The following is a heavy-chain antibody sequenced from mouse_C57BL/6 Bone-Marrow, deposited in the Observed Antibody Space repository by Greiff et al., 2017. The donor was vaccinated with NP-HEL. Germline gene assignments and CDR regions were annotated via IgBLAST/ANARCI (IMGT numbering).Heavy chain of an antibody. Sequence: QVQLQQPGAELVKPGASVKLSCKASGYTFTSYWMHWVKQRPGQGLEWIGMIHPNSGSTNYNEKFKSKATLTLDNSSSTAYLQHRTLTSADYAVYYCASFPHWGQGTLVTVSA. CDR3: ASFPH. V-gene: IGHV1-64*01. CDR1: GYTFTSYW. CDR2: IHPNSGST. J-gene: IGHJ3*01.